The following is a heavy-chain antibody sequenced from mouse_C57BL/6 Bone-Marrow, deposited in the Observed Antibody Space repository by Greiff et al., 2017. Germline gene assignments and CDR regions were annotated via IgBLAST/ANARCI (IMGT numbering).Heavy chain of an antibody. CDR1: GYTFTNYW. J-gene: IGHJ4*01. V-gene: IGHV1-63*01. CDR3: ARYYYGSSYGYAMDY. Sequence: QVQLQQSGAELVRPGTSVKMSCKASGYTFTNYWIGWAKQRPGHGLEWIGDIYPGGGYTNYNEKFKGKATLTADKSSSTAYMQFSSLTSEVSALYSCARYYYGSSYGYAMDYWGQGTSVTVSS. CDR2: IYPGGGYT. D-gene: IGHD1-1*01.